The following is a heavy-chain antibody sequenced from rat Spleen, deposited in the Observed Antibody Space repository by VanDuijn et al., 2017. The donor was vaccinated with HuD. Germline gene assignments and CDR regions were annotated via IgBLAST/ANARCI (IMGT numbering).Heavy chain of an antibody. V-gene: IGHV2-6*01. Sequence: QVQLKESGPGLVQPSQTLSLTCTVSGFSLTSYTVSWVRQPPGKGLEWIAAISSGGSTYYNSALKSRLSISRDTSKSQVFLQMNSLQTADTAMYFWARSGRDWGQGVMVTVSS. J-gene: IGHJ2*01. CDR2: ISSGGST. D-gene: IGHD4-3*01. CDR3: ARSGRD. CDR1: GFSLTSYT.